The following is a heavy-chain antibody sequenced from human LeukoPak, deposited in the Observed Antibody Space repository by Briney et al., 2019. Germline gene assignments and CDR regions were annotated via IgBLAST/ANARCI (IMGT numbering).Heavy chain of an antibody. CDR1: GFTVSSNY. J-gene: IGHJ4*02. D-gene: IGHD3-22*01. CDR2: IYSGGST. V-gene: IGHV3-66*01. Sequence: GGSLRLSCAASGFTVSSNYMSWVRQAPGKGLEWVSVIYSGGSTYYADSVKGRFTISRDNSKNTLYLQMNSLRAEDTAVYYCAGRENYYDSSGYYSHYFDYWGQGTLVTVSS. CDR3: AGRENYYDSSGYYSHYFDY.